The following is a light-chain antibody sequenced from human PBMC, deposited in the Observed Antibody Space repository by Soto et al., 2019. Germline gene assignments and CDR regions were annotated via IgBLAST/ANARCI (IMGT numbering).Light chain of an antibody. CDR1: QSVSSN. Sequence: EIVMTQSPATLSVSPGERATLSCRASQSVSSNLAWYQQKPGQAPRLLIYGASTRATGIPARFSGSVYGTEFTLTISSLQSEDFAVYYCQQYNDWPQTFGQGTKLEIK. CDR2: GAS. J-gene: IGKJ2*01. CDR3: QQYNDWPQT. V-gene: IGKV3-15*01.